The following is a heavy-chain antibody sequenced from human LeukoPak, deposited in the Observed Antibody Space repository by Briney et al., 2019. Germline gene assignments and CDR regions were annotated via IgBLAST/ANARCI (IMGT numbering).Heavy chain of an antibody. J-gene: IGHJ4*02. D-gene: IGHD3-10*01. Sequence: DSVKVSCKASGYTSSGTGWYLYWLRQAPGQGLECMGWIHPNDGATAYAQKFQGRVAMTRDTSITTAYMELSRLRPDDTAVYYCARDGPAQMVDFDYWGQGTLVTVSS. CDR3: ARDGPAQMVDFDY. V-gene: IGHV1-2*02. CDR1: GYTSSGTGWY. CDR2: IHPNDGAT.